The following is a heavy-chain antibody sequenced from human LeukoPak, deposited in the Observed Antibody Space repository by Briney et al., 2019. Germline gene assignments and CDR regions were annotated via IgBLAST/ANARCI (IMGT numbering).Heavy chain of an antibody. CDR3: ARALDTSSSRYQPFEY. V-gene: IGHV3-7*01. Sequence: GGSLRLSCAASGFTLSSYWMSWVRLAPGKGLEWVANVKQDGSEKYYADSVKGRFTISRDNAKNSLFLQMNSLRAEDTAVYYCARALDTSSSRYQPFEYWGQGTLVTVSS. J-gene: IGHJ4*02. CDR2: VKQDGSEK. CDR1: GFTLSSYW. D-gene: IGHD2-2*01.